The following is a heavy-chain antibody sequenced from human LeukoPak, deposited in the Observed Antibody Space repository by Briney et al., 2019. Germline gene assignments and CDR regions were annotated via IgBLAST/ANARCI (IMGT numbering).Heavy chain of an antibody. D-gene: IGHD3-10*01. CDR3: ARGPLGELFNDAFDI. J-gene: IGHJ3*02. Sequence: SETLSLTCAVYGGSFSGYYWSWIRQSPGKGLEWIGEINHSGSTNYNPSLKSRVTISVDTSKNQFSLKLSSVTAADTAVYYCARGPLGELFNDAFDIWGQGTLVTVSS. CDR1: GGSFSGYY. CDR2: INHSGST. V-gene: IGHV4-34*01.